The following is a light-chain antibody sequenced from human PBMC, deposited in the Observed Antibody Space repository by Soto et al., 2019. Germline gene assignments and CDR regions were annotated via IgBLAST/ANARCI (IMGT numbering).Light chain of an antibody. CDR2: DVF. CDR1: QSVNNY. J-gene: IGKJ4*01. Sequence: EIVLTQSPATLSLSPGERATLSCRASQSVNNYLAWYQQQPGQAPRLLIYDVFNRATGIPARFSGSGSGTDFTLTISSLEPEDFAVYYCQQRSNWPWLTFGGWKRVEIK. V-gene: IGKV3-11*01. CDR3: QQRSNWPWLT.